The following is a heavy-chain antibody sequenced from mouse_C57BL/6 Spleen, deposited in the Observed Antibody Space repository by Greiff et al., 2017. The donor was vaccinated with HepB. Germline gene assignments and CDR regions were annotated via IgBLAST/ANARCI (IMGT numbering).Heavy chain of an antibody. J-gene: IGHJ1*03. V-gene: IGHV5-17*01. Sequence: EVQVVESGGGLVKPGGSLKLSCAASGFTFSDYGMHWVRQAPEKGLEWVAYISSGSSTIYYADTVKGRFTISRDNAKNTLFLQMTSLRSEDTAMYYCARLYYGNFWYFDVWGTGTTVTVSS. CDR1: GFTFSDYG. D-gene: IGHD2-1*01. CDR3: ARLYYGNFWYFDV. CDR2: ISSGSSTI.